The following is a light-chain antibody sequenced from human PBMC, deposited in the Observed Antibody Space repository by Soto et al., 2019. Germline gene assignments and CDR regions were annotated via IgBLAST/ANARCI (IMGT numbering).Light chain of an antibody. V-gene: IGKV1-5*01. CDR2: DAS. CDR3: QQYNGYSRT. J-gene: IGKJ1*01. Sequence: DIQMTQSPSTLSASVGDRVTITCRACQSISDSLAWYQQKPGKAPYLLISDASSLERGVPSRFSGSGSGTEFTLTITSLQPDDFATYYCQQYNGYSRTFGQGTKVEF. CDR1: QSISDS.